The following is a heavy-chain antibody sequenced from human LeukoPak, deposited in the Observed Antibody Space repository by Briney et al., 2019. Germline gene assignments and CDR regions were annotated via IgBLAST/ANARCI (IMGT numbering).Heavy chain of an antibody. CDR1: GFTFSSYW. J-gene: IGHJ3*02. D-gene: IGHD3-10*01. CDR2: INSDGSST. Sequence: GGSLRLSSAASGFTFSSYWMSWVRQAPGKGLVWVSRINSDGSSTNYADSVKGRFTISRDNAKNTLYLQMNSLRPEDTAVYYCAREVQGSGSRGFDIWGQGTMVTVSS. V-gene: IGHV3-74*01. CDR3: AREVQGSGSRGFDI.